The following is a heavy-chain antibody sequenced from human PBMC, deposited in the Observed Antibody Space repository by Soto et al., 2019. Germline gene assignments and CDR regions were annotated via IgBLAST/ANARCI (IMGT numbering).Heavy chain of an antibody. J-gene: IGHJ4*02. CDR3: ARTVSSGWYVPPLVGY. Sequence: EVQLVESGGGLVQPGGSLRLSCAASGFTFSSYWMHWVRQAPGKGLVWVSRINSDGSSTSYADSVKGRFTISRDNAKNTLYLQMNSLRAEDTAVYYCARTVSSGWYVPPLVGYWDQGTLVTVSS. V-gene: IGHV3-74*01. CDR1: GFTFSSYW. CDR2: INSDGSST. D-gene: IGHD6-19*01.